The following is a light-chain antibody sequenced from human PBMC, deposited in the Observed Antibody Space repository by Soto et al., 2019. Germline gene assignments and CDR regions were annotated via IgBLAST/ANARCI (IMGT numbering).Light chain of an antibody. J-gene: IGKJ1*01. CDR2: DAS. CDR3: QQYKGYSRT. V-gene: IGKV1-5*01. Sequence: ILFTQSPSSLSASVLDRFTITCRCSQSISGWLAWYQQKPGKAPFLLISDASSLERGVPSRFSGSGSGTEFTLTISSMQPDDFATYYCQQYKGYSRTFGQGTKVDIK. CDR1: QSISGW.